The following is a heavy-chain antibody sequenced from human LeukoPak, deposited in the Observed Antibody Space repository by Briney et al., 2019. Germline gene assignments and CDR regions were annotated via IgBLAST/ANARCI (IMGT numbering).Heavy chain of an antibody. J-gene: IGHJ4*02. CDR1: GVSISSSNSY. CDR3: ARQTGSGLFILP. CDR2: IYYSGNT. V-gene: IGHV4-39*01. Sequence: PSETLSLTCTVSGVSISSSNSYWGWIRQPPGKGLEWIGSIYYSGNTYYNASLKSQVSTSIDTSKNQFSLRLTSVTAADTAVYYCARQTGSGLFILPGGQGTLVTVSS. D-gene: IGHD3/OR15-3a*01.